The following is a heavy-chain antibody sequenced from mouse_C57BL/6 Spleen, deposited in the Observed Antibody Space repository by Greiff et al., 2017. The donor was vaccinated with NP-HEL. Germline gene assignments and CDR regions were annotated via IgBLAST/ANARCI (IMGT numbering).Heavy chain of an antibody. CDR1: GYTFTDYE. CDR2: IDPETGGT. Sequence: QVQLQQSGAELVRPGASVTLSCKASGYTFTDYEMHWVKQTPVHGLEWIGAIDPETGGTAYNQKFKGKAILTADKSSSTAYMELRSLTSEDSAVYYCTSGSNYPHYFDYWGQGTTLTVSS. V-gene: IGHV1-15*01. D-gene: IGHD2-5*01. J-gene: IGHJ2*01. CDR3: TSGSNYPHYFDY.